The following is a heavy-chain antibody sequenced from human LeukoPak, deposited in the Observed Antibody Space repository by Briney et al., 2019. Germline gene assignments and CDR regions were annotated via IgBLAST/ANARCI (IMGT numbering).Heavy chain of an antibody. CDR1: GYTFTGYY. CDR3: ARDPQGLYYFDY. J-gene: IGHJ4*02. CDR2: INPNSGGT. V-gene: IGHV1-2*02. Sequence: ASVKVSCKASGYTFTGYYMHWVRQAPGQGLGWMGWINPNSGGTNYAQKFQGRVTITRDTSASTAYMELSSLRSEDTAVYYCARDPQGLYYFDYWGQGTLVTVSS.